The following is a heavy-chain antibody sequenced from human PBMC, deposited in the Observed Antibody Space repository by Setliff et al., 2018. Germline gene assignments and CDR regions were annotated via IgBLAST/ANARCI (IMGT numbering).Heavy chain of an antibody. Sequence: SETLSLPCTVSGASVTSFDYYWSWIRQPPGKGLEYIGHISHGVSTSYSPSLKSRLSISADTSKNQFSLKLTSVTAADTAVYYCARTHCTTTSCFYFHYWGQGTVVTVSS. V-gene: IGHV4-30-4*01. J-gene: IGHJ4*02. CDR1: GASVTSFDYY. CDR2: ISHGVST. D-gene: IGHD2-2*01. CDR3: ARTHCTTTSCFYFHY.